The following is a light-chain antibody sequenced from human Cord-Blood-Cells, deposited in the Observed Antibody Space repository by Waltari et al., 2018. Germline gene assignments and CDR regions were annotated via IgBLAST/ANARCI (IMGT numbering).Light chain of an antibody. CDR3: QSYDSSLSWV. CDR1: SPNIGAGYD. V-gene: IGLV1-40*01. CDR2: GNS. J-gene: IGLJ3*02. Sequence: QSVLTQPPSVSGAPGQRVTISCTGSSPNIGAGYDVHWYQQLPGTAPKLLIYGNSNRPSGVPDRFSGSKSGTSASLAITWLQAEDEADYYCQSYDSSLSWVFGGGTKLTVL.